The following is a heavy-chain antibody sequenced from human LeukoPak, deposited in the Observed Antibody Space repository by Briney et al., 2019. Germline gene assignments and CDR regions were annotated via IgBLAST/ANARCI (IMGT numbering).Heavy chain of an antibody. V-gene: IGHV3-23*01. J-gene: IGHJ5*02. Sequence: PGGSLRLSCVASGFTFRSYAMAWVRQAPGKGLEWVSSISGSSGGTYYSHSVKGRFTISRDNSNNRLYLQMNSLRAEDTALYSCAKGRGEEIIDWFDPWGQGTLVTVSS. D-gene: IGHD2-21*01. CDR3: AKGRGEEIIDWFDP. CDR2: ISGSSGGT. CDR1: GFTFRSYA.